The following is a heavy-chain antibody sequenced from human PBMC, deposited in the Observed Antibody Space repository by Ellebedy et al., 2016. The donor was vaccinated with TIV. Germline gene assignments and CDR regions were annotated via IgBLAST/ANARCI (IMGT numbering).Heavy chain of an antibody. CDR1: GYTFTNHG. V-gene: IGHV1-18*01. CDR3: ARKTYYGDYHFDY. J-gene: IGHJ4*02. CDR2: ISTSNANT. D-gene: IGHD4-17*01. Sequence: AASVKVSCKASGYTFTNHGINWVRQAPGQGLEWMGYISTSNANTYYTQKFQGRVTMTTDTSTSTAYMDLRSLRSDDTAVYYCARKTYYGDYHFDYWGQGTLVTVSS.